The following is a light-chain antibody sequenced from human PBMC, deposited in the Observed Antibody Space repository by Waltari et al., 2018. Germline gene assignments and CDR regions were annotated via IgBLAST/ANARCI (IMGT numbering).Light chain of an antibody. CDR1: SFINNY. CDR3: LQTLTTPLT. V-gene: IGKV1-39*01. CDR2: AAS. J-gene: IGKJ4*01. Sequence: DIQMTQSPSSLSASVGDRVTITCRAGSFINNYLNWYQQKPGKAPKLLIYAASTLHSGVPSRFSGSGSGTDFTLTVSSLQADDFATYYCLQTLTTPLTFGGGTIVDIK.